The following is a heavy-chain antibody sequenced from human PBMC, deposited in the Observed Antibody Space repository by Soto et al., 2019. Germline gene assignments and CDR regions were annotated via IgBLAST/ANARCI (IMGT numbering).Heavy chain of an antibody. D-gene: IGHD5-18*01. Sequence: GGSLRLSCAASGFTFSRFWMHWVRQAPGKGLVWVSRIYSDGSSPMYADSVKGRFTISRDNAKSTLYLQMNSLRAEDTAVYYCARDLGYNYGHPFDYWGQGTLVTVSS. V-gene: IGHV3-74*03. J-gene: IGHJ4*02. CDR2: IYSDGSSP. CDR3: ARDLGYNYGHPFDY. CDR1: GFTFSRFW.